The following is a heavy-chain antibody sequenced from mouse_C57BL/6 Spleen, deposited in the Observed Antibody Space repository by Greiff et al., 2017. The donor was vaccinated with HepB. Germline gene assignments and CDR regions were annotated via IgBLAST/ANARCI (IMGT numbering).Heavy chain of an antibody. V-gene: IGHV1-81*01. CDR2: IYPRSGNT. CDR3: AREDYYGSSYHFDY. D-gene: IGHD1-1*01. J-gene: IGHJ2*01. Sequence: VQLQQSGAELARPGASVKLSCKASGYTFTSYGISWVKQRTGQGLEWIGEIYPRSGNTYYNEKFKSKATLTADKSSSTAYMELRSLTSEDSAVYFCAREDYYGSSYHFDYWGQGTTLTVSS. CDR1: GYTFTSYG.